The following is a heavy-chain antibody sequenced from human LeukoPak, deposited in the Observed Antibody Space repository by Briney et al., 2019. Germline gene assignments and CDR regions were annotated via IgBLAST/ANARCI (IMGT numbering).Heavy chain of an antibody. D-gene: IGHD4-23*01. Sequence: SETLSLTCTVSGGSMSNYYWSWIRQPPGKGLEWIGYIYYSGSTNYNPSVKSRVAMSVDTSKKQFSLKLSSLTAADTAVYYCARGGTAVIAPYAFDIWGQGTMVTVSS. CDR3: ARGGTAVIAPYAFDI. V-gene: IGHV4-59*01. CDR2: IYYSGST. CDR1: GGSMSNYY. J-gene: IGHJ3*02.